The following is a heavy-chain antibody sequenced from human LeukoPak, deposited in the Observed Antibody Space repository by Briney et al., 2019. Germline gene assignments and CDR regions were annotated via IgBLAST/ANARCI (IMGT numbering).Heavy chain of an antibody. CDR1: GFTFGDYA. CDR3: TREIVGATTDY. Sequence: PGRSLRLSCTASGFTFGDYAMSWFRQAPGKGLEWVGFIRSKAYGGTTEYAASVKGRFTISRDDSKSIAYLQMNSLKTEDTAVYYCTREIVGATTDYWGQGTLVTVSS. CDR2: IRSKAYGGTT. J-gene: IGHJ4*02. V-gene: IGHV3-49*03. D-gene: IGHD1-26*01.